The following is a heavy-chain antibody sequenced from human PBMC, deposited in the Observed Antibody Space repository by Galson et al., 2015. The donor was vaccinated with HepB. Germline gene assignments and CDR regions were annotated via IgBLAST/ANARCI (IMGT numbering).Heavy chain of an antibody. Sequence: SLRLSCAASGFTFSSYAMHWVRQAPGKGLEYVSAISSNGGSTYYADSVKGRFTISRDNSKNTLYLQMSSLRAEDTAVYYCVKEIAYYYDTWADYWGQGTLVTVSS. V-gene: IGHV3-64D*06. CDR3: VKEIAYYYDTWADY. CDR1: GFTFSSYA. CDR2: ISSNGGST. D-gene: IGHD3-22*01. J-gene: IGHJ4*02.